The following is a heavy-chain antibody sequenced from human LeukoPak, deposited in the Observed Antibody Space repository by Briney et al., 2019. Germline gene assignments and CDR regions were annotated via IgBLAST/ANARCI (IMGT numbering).Heavy chain of an antibody. CDR3: AREDRLSHHTVFDY. CDR2: ISYSGTT. Sequence: SETLSLTCSVSGGSFTSYYWSWIRQPPGKGLEWIGYISYSGTTNYNPALTSRVTMSVDTSKTQFSLNLSSVTAADTAVYYCAREDRLSHHTVFDYWGQGTLVTVSS. CDR1: GGSFTSYY. D-gene: IGHD3-16*02. V-gene: IGHV4-59*01. J-gene: IGHJ4*02.